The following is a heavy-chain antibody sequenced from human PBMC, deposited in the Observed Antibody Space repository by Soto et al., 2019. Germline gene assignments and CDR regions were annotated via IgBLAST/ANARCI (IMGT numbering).Heavy chain of an antibody. CDR2: IIPIFGTA. V-gene: IGHV1-69*06. CDR3: ARDLSVVVPAARGYIGYYYYGMDV. Sequence: VQDSFRASGGTFRRYAIHWVRQAPGQGLECVGGIIPIFGTANYAQKFQVRVTITADKSTSTAYMELSSLRSEDTAVYYCARDLSVVVPAARGYIGYYYYGMDVWGQGTTVTVSS. CDR1: GGTFRRYA. D-gene: IGHD2-2*01. J-gene: IGHJ6*02.